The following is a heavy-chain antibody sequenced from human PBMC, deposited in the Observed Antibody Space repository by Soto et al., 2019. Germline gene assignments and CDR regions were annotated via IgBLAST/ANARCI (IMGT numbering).Heavy chain of an antibody. CDR3: ARDSEYYDFWSGYSTYNWFDP. Sequence: GGSLRLSCAASGFTFSSYSMNWVRQAPGKGLEWVSSISSSSSYIYYADSVKGRFTISRDNAKNSLYLQMNSLRAEDTAVYYCARDSEYYDFWSGYSTYNWFDPWGQGTLVTVSS. CDR2: ISSSSSYI. D-gene: IGHD3-3*01. V-gene: IGHV3-21*01. J-gene: IGHJ5*02. CDR1: GFTFSSYS.